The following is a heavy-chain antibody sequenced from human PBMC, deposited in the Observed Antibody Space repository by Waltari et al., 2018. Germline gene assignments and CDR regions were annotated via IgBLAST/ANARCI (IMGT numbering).Heavy chain of an antibody. Sequence: EVQLVESGGGLVQPGGSLRLSCAASGLSFSTYWVHWVRQGPWKGRVWDSRINGDGSTTNYADSVKGRFTISRDNAKNTLYLQMNSLRAEDTAVYYCAAPHSTSWYVSDYWGQGALVTVSS. CDR2: INGDGSTT. CDR3: AAPHSTSWYVSDY. V-gene: IGHV3-74*01. J-gene: IGHJ4*02. CDR1: GLSFSTYW. D-gene: IGHD2-2*01.